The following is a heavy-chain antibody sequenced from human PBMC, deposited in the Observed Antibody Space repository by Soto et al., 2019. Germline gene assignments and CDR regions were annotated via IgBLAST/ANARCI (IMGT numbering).Heavy chain of an antibody. CDR3: XXXXXXXXXXWYYGGGDY. V-gene: IGHV1-18*01. CDR1: GYTFTSYG. J-gene: IGHJ4*02. D-gene: IGHD3-10*01. CDR2: ISAYNGNT. Sequence: QVQLVQSGAEVKKPGASVKVSCKASGYTFTSYGISWVRQAPGQGLEWMGWISAYNGNTNYAQKLQGRVTMTTDTSTSTXYXXXXXXXXXXXXXXXXXXXXXXXXXXWYYGGGDYWGQGTLVTVSS.